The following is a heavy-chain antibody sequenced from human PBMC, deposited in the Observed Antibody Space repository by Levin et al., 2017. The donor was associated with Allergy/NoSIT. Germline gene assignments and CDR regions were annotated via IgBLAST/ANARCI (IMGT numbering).Heavy chain of an antibody. CDR1: GFTFSSHD. Sequence: GESLKISCAASGFTFSSHDMHWVRQATGKGLEWVSGIGTAGDTYFPGSVKGRFTISRENAKNSLYLQMNSLRAGDTAVYYCARAILSSAYYDAFDIWGQGTMVTVSS. J-gene: IGHJ3*02. CDR3: ARAILSSAYYDAFDI. D-gene: IGHD3-22*01. V-gene: IGHV3-13*04. CDR2: IGTAGDT.